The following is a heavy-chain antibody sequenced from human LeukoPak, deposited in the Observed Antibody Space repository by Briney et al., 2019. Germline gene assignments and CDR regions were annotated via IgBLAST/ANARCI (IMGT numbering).Heavy chain of an antibody. Sequence: GGSLRLSCAASGFTFSSYGMHWVRQAPGKGLEWVAFIRYDGSNKYYADSVKGQFTISRDNSKNTLYLQMNSLRAEDTAVYYCAKDRGDIVVVPAAPGGGKRRGFDYWGQGTLVTVSS. V-gene: IGHV3-30*02. CDR1: GFTFSSYG. CDR3: AKDRGDIVVVPAAPGGGKRRGFDY. J-gene: IGHJ4*02. CDR2: IRYDGSNK. D-gene: IGHD2-2*01.